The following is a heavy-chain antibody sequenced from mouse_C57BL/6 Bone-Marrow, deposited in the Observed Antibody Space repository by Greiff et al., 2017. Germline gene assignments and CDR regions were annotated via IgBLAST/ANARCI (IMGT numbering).Heavy chain of an antibody. CDR2: ISSKSSNYAT. V-gene: IGHV10-3*01. J-gene: IGHJ1*03. Sequence: EVKLVESGGGLVQPKGSLKLSCAASGFTFNTYAMPWVRQAPGKGLEWVARISSKSSNYATYYADSVKDRFTISRDDSQSMLYLQMNNLKTEDTAMYYCVRSPLSPPRYCDVWGTGTTVTVSS. CDR3: VRSPLSPPRYCDV. D-gene: IGHD2-3*01. CDR1: GFTFNTYA.